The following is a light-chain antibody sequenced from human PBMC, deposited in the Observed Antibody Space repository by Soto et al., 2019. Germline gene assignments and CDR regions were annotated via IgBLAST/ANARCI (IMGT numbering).Light chain of an antibody. J-gene: IGLJ1*01. CDR2: DVS. V-gene: IGLV2-14*03. CDR1: SSDVGGYNY. CDR3: SSHTSTSPYV. Sequence: QSALTQPASVSGSPGQSITISCTETSSDVGGYNYVSWYQHHPGKASKLIIYDVSNRPSGVSNRFSGSKSGNTASLTISGLQAEDEADYYCSSHTSTSPYVFGTGTKVTVL.